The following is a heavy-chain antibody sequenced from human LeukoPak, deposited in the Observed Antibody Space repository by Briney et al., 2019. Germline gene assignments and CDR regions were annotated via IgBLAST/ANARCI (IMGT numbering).Heavy chain of an antibody. V-gene: IGHV4-59*01. D-gene: IGHD4-17*01. CDR1: GGSIRSYY. CDR3: ARTGSTVTMLYPFDH. J-gene: IGHJ4*02. Sequence: PSETLSLTCTVSGGSIRSYYWSWIRQPPGKGLEWIGYIYYSGSTNYNPSLRSRVSISVDTSKNQFSLKLSSVTAADTAVYYCARTGSTVTMLYPFDHWGQGTLVTVSS. CDR2: IYYSGST.